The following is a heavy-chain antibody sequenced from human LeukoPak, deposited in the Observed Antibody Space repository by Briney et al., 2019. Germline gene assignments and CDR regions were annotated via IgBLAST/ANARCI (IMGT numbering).Heavy chain of an antibody. Sequence: SETLSLTCTVSGGSISSYYWSWIRQPPGKGLEWIGYIYYSGSTNYNPSLKSRVTISVDTSKNQFSLKLSSVTAADTAVYYCARGYGDNWYFDLWGRGTLVTVSS. CDR3: ARGYGDNWYFDL. D-gene: IGHD4-17*01. CDR1: GGSISSYY. V-gene: IGHV4-59*01. J-gene: IGHJ2*01. CDR2: IYYSGST.